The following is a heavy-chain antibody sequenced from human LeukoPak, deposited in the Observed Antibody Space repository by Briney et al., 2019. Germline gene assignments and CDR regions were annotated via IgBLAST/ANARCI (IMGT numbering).Heavy chain of an antibody. CDR3: ARGVTGRPLGY. D-gene: IGHD1-20*01. Sequence: PAGSLRLSCAASGFTVSSNYMSWVRQPPGKGLEWVSFIYSVGSTYYADSVKGRFTISRDNSKNTLYLQMTSLSAEDTAVYYCARGVTGRPLGYWGQGTLVTVSS. CDR1: GFTVSSNY. J-gene: IGHJ4*02. V-gene: IGHV3-66*02. CDR2: IYSVGST.